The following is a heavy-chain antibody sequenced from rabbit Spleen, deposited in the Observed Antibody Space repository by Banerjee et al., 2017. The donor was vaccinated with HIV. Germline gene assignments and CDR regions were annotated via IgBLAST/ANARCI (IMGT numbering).Heavy chain of an antibody. Sequence: EQLVESGGGLVQPGGSLKLSCKASGFDFSRYGVSWVRQAPGKGLEWIGYIDPVFGITYYASWVNGRFTISRENTQNTVSLQMNSLTAADTATYFCVRDTWNFNLGGPGTLVTVS. D-gene: IGHD3-1*01. V-gene: IGHV1S47*01. CDR3: VRDTWNFNL. J-gene: IGHJ4*01. CDR1: GFDFSRYG. CDR2: IDPVFGIT.